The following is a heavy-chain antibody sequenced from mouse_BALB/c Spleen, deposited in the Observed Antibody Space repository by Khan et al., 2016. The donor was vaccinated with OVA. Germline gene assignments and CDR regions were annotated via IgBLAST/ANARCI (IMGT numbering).Heavy chain of an antibody. Sequence: QVQLKESGPGLVAPSQSLSITCTVSGFSLSNYGVNWVRQPPGKGLEWLGIIWAGGSTNYNSALMSKLSIRKDNATSQVFLKMNSLQTDDTAMYYCARETAYYGNYEAMDYWGQGTSVTVSS. D-gene: IGHD2-10*01. J-gene: IGHJ4*01. CDR3: ARETAYYGNYEAMDY. CDR2: IWAGGST. CDR1: GFSLSNYG. V-gene: IGHV2-9*02.